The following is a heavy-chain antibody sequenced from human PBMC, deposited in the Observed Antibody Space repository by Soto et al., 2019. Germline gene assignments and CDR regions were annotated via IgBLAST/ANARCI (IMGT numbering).Heavy chain of an antibody. J-gene: IGHJ4*02. D-gene: IGHD6-25*01. Sequence: LFLTCSVSGCSVTSGISYWCWVRQAPGKGLELIGDVFFMVNTWYNADLKARLTISVDTSNDQFSLRLSSVTAADTAFYFCVRLTSRIAAASHGRSNYLHXWGPGTLVPVSX. CDR3: VRLTSRIAAASHGRSNYLHX. CDR1: GCSVTSGISY. V-gene: IGHV4-39*01. CDR2: VFFMVNT.